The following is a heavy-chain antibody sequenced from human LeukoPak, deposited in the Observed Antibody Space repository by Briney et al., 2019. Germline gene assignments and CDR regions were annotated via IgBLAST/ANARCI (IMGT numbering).Heavy chain of an antibody. J-gene: IGHJ3*02. CDR2: IYYSGTT. Sequence: PSETLSLTCTVSGGSISSYYWSWIRQPPGKGLEWIGYIYYSGTTNYNPSLKSRVTISVDTSKNQFSLKLSSVTAADTAVYYCARLEQSLDAFDIWGQGTMVTVSS. V-gene: IGHV4-59*08. D-gene: IGHD1/OR15-1a*01. CDR3: ARLEQSLDAFDI. CDR1: GGSISSYY.